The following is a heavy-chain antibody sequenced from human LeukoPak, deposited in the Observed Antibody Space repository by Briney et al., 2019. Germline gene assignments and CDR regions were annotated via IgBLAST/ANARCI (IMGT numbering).Heavy chain of an antibody. CDR2: ISSSSSYI. CDR1: GFTFSSYS. V-gene: IGHV3-21*01. Sequence: GGSLRLSCAASGFTFSSYSMNWVRQAPGKGLEWVSSISSSSSYIYYADSVKGRFTISRDNAKNSLYLQMNSLRAEDTAVYYCAREVQLWLVGPTYYYYYGMDVWGQGTTVTVSS. D-gene: IGHD5-18*01. CDR3: AREVQLWLVGPTYYYYYGMDV. J-gene: IGHJ6*02.